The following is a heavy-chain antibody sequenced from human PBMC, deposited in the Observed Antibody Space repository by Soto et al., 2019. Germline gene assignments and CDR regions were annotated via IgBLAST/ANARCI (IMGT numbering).Heavy chain of an antibody. V-gene: IGHV3-74*01. J-gene: IGHJ6*03. CDR1: GFPISTYW. D-gene: IGHD4-4*01. Sequence: GGSLRLSCAASGFPISTYWMHWVRQAPGKGLVWVSRINSDGSTTSYADSVKGRFTISRDNAKNTLYLQMNSLRAEDTAVYYCARDPPDHSNYYYMDVWGKGTTVTVSS. CDR2: INSDGSTT. CDR3: ARDPPDHSNYYYMDV.